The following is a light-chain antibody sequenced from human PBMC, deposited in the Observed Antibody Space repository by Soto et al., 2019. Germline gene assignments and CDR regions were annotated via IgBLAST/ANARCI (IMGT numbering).Light chain of an antibody. CDR2: EVN. J-gene: IGLJ1*01. CDR1: SSDVGGYNY. CDR3: SSYAGSSNV. V-gene: IGLV2-8*01. Sequence: QSALTQPPSASGSPGQSVAISCTGTSSDVGGYNYVSWYQQHPGQAPKLMIYEVNKPPSGVPDRFSGSKSGNTASLTVSGLQAEDEADYYCSSYAGSSNVFGTGTKLTVL.